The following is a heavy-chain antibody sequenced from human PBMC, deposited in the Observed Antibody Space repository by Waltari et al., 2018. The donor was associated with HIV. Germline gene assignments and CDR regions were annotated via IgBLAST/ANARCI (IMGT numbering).Heavy chain of an antibody. Sequence: QVQLVESGGGVVQPGRSLRLSCAASGFTFSSYGMHWVRQAPGKGLAWVAVIWYDGSNKYYADSVKGRFTISRDNSKNTLYLQMNSLRAEDTAVYYCARDRSTSGGMDVWGQGTTVTVSS. J-gene: IGHJ6*02. CDR3: ARDRSTSGGMDV. CDR1: GFTFSSYG. V-gene: IGHV3-33*01. CDR2: IWYDGSNK. D-gene: IGHD2-2*01.